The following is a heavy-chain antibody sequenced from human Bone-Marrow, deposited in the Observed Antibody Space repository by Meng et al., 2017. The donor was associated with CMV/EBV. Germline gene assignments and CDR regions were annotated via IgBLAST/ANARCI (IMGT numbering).Heavy chain of an antibody. V-gene: IGHV1-69*04. J-gene: IGHJ6*02. Sequence: SVKVSCKASGGTFSSYAISWVRQAPGQGLEWMGRIIPILGIANYAQKFQGRVTITADKSTSTAYMELSSLRSEDTAVYYCARDPDYSTYYYYGMDVWGQGTTVTVSS. D-gene: IGHD4-11*01. CDR2: IIPILGIA. CDR1: GGTFSSYA. CDR3: ARDPDYSTYYYYGMDV.